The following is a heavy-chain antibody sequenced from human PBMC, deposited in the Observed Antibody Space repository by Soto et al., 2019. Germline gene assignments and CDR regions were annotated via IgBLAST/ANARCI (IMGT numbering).Heavy chain of an antibody. Sequence: QLQLQESGPGLVKPSETLSLTCTVSGGSISSSSYYWGWIRQPPGKGLEWIGSIYYSGSTYYNPSLKSRVTISVDTSKNQFSLKLSSVTAADTAVYYCARHAPSSVAWIDYWGQGTLVTVSS. J-gene: IGHJ4*02. CDR1: GGSISSSSYY. V-gene: IGHV4-39*01. CDR3: ARHAPSSVAWIDY. CDR2: IYYSGST. D-gene: IGHD6-19*01.